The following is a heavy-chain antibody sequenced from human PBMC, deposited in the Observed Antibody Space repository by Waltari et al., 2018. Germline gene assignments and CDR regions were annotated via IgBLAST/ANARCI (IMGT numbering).Heavy chain of an antibody. Sequence: EVQLVESGGNLVQPGGSLRRSCIAPGLPFSTYSLNWVRQAPGKGLEWISYITGSSRTIYYTDSVKGRFTVSRDNAKNSLFLQMSSLRVEDTAVYYCARPVAAAGNYGMDVWGQGTTVTVSS. J-gene: IGHJ6*02. V-gene: IGHV3-48*04. D-gene: IGHD6-13*01. CDR2: ITGSSRTI. CDR3: ARPVAAAGNYGMDV. CDR1: GLPFSTYS.